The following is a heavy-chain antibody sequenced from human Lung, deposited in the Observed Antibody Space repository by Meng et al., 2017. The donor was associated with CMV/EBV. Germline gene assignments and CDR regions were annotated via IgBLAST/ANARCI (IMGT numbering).Heavy chain of an antibody. V-gene: IGHV1-46*01. CDR2: INPSGGST. CDR3: ARLGYYDSSPLGDYFDY. J-gene: IGHJ4*02. Sequence: ASXXVSXKASGYTFTSYYMHWVRQAPGQGLEWMGIINPSGGSTSYAQKFQGRVTMTRDTSTSTVYMELSSLRSEDTAVYYCARLGYYDSSPLGDYFDYGGQGTXVTVSS. CDR1: GYTFTSYY. D-gene: IGHD3-22*01.